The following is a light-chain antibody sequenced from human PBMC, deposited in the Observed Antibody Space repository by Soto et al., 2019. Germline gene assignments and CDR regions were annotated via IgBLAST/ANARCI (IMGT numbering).Light chain of an antibody. CDR3: SSYTSSNVYV. Sequence: QSALTQPASVSGSPGQSITISCTGTSSDVGGYNFVSWYQQHPGKAPKLMICDVSNRPSGVSNRFSGSKSGNTASLTISGLQAEDEADYDCSSYTSSNVYVFGPGTKLTVL. CDR1: SSDVGGYNF. CDR2: DVS. J-gene: IGLJ1*01. V-gene: IGLV2-14*01.